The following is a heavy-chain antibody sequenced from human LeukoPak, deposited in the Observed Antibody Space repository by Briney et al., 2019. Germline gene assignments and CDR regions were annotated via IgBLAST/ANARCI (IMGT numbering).Heavy chain of an antibody. Sequence: ASVKVSCKVSGYTLTELSMHWVRQAPGKGLEWMGGFDPEDGETIYAQKFQGRVTMTEDTSTDTAYMELSSLRSEDTAVYYCATAITYYYDSSGPGAFDIWGQGTMVTVSS. V-gene: IGHV1-24*01. D-gene: IGHD3-22*01. CDR1: GYTLTELS. CDR3: ATAITYYYDSSGPGAFDI. CDR2: FDPEDGET. J-gene: IGHJ3*02.